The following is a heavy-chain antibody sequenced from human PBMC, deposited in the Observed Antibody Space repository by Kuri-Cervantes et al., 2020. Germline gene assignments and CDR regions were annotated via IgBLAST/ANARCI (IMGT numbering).Heavy chain of an antibody. CDR2: ISWNSGSI. J-gene: IGHJ2*01. CDR1: GLTFDDYA. Sequence: GGSLRLSCAASGLTFDDYAMHWVRQAPGKGLEWVSGISWNSGSIGYADSVKGRFTISRDNAKNSLYLQMNRLRAEDTAVYYCARDSLGDDDWYFDLWGRGTLVTVSS. D-gene: IGHD3-16*01. V-gene: IGHV3-9*01. CDR3: ARDSLGDDDWYFDL.